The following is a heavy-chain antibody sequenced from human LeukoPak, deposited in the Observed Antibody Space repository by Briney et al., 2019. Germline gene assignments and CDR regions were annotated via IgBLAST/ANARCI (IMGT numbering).Heavy chain of an antibody. CDR3: ARDRGFGADDS. D-gene: IGHD3-10*01. CDR2: IHKDGSAK. V-gene: IGHV3-7*01. CDR1: GFTFSGYW. J-gene: IGHJ4*02. Sequence: PGGSLRLSCGASGFTFSGYWMSWVRQAPGKGLEWVANIHKDGSAKRYVDSVMGRFTISRDNAKSSLYLQMNSLRVEDTAVYYCARDRGFGADDSWGQGSLVTVSS.